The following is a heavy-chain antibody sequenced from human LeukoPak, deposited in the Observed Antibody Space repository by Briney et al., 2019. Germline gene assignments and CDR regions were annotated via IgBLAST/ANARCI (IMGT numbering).Heavy chain of an antibody. CDR3: ARLSRRLSWEFDS. Sequence: GGSLRLSCAASGFTFSNYEMNWVRQAPGKGLEWVSYIANSGSTIYYAASVKGRFTISRDNAKNSLYLQMNSLKTEDTAVYYCARLSRRLSWEFDSWGQGTLVTVSS. J-gene: IGHJ4*02. CDR1: GFTFSNYE. V-gene: IGHV3-48*03. D-gene: IGHD1-26*01. CDR2: IANSGSTI.